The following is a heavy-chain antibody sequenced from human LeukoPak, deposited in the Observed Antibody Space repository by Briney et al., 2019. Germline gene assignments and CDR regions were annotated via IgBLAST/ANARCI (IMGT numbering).Heavy chain of an antibody. J-gene: IGHJ4*02. CDR1: GGSFSGYY. CDR3: ARSDSSSWYYFDY. D-gene: IGHD6-13*01. Sequence: SETLSLTCAVYGGSFSGYYWSWIRQPPGRGLEWIGEINHSGSTNYNPSLKSRVTISVDTSRNQFSLKLSSVTAADTAVYYCARSDSSSWYYFDYWGQGTLVTVSS. CDR2: INHSGST. V-gene: IGHV4-34*01.